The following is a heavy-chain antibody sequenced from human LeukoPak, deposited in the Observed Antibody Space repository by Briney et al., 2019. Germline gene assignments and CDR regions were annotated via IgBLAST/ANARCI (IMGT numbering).Heavy chain of an antibody. V-gene: IGHV3-23*01. CDR3: AKDRIVVVAAPFDN. CDR2: IIGSGGRT. J-gene: IGHJ4*02. D-gene: IGHD2-15*01. CDR1: GSTFSSYA. Sequence: GESLNTSCEASGSTFSSYAMSGVRPAPGKGLEWASVIIGSGGRTYYADSVKGRLTISRDNSRNTLYLQMNSLRAEDTALYYCAKDRIVVVAAPFDNWGQGTLVTVSS.